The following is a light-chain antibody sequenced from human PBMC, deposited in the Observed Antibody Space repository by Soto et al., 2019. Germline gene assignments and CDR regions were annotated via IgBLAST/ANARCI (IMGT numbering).Light chain of an antibody. CDR3: QQSYITPPIT. CDR1: QSVSRY. Sequence: IEMTQSPSSLSALVGDRVTITCRASQSVSRYLNWYQHKPGKAPKLLINAASNLRSGVPSRFSGSGSGTDFTLTIDGLQPEDFAVYYCQQSYITPPITFGQGTRLAIK. CDR2: AAS. V-gene: IGKV1-39*01. J-gene: IGKJ5*01.